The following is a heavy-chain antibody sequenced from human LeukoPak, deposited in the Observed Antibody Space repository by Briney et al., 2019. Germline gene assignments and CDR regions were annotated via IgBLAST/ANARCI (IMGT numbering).Heavy chain of an antibody. V-gene: IGHV1-69*13. Sequence: ASVKVSCKASGGTFSSYAISWVLQAPGQGLEWMGGIIPIFGTANYAQKFQGRVTIAADESTSTAYMELSSLRSEDTAVYYCARGRSSSGWYSYMFDYWGQGTLVTVSS. J-gene: IGHJ4*02. CDR3: ARGRSSSGWYSYMFDY. CDR1: GGTFSSYA. D-gene: IGHD6-19*01. CDR2: IIPIFGTA.